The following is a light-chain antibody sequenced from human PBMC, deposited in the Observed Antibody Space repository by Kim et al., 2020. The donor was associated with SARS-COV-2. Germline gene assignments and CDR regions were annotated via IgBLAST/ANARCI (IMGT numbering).Light chain of an antibody. CDR2: QDK. Sequence: SYELTQPPSVSVSPGQTASITCSGHKLGDKYACWYQQRPGQSPELVIYQDKKRPSGIPGRFSGSNSGNTATLTISGTQAMDEGDYYCQVSDGSTVFFGGGTKLTVL. CDR1: KLGDKY. CDR3: QVSDGSTVF. V-gene: IGLV3-1*01. J-gene: IGLJ2*01.